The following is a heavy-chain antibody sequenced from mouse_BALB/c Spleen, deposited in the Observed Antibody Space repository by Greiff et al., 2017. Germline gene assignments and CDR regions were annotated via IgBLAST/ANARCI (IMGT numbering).Heavy chain of an antibody. V-gene: IGHV3-2*02. CDR3: ASSNWERYFDY. D-gene: IGHD4-1*01. CDR1: GYSITSDYA. CDR2: ISYSGST. J-gene: IGHJ2*01. Sequence: EVQLQESGPGLVKPSQSLSLTCTVTGYSITSDYAWNWIRQFPGNKLEWMGYISYSGSTSYNPSLKSRISITRDTSKNQFFLQLNSVTTEDTATYYCASSNWERYFDYWGQGTTLTVSS.